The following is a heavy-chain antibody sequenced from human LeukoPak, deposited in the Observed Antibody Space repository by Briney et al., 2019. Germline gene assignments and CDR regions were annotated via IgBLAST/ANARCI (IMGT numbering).Heavy chain of an antibody. D-gene: IGHD6-13*01. CDR3: AKDWSSSGFFDY. V-gene: IGHV3-9*01. J-gene: IGHJ4*02. CDR2: ISWNSRSI. Sequence: GGSLRLSCGVSGFNFDDYAMHWVRQAPGKGLEWVSGISWNSRSIGYADSVKGRFTISRDNAKNSLYLQMNSLRTEDTALYYCAKDWSSSGFFDYWGQGTLVTVSS. CDR1: GFNFDDYA.